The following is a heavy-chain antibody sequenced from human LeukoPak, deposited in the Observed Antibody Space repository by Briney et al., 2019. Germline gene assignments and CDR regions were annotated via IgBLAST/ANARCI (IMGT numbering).Heavy chain of an antibody. D-gene: IGHD7-27*01. CDR1: GFTFSTYG. CDR3: AKDWGNWGYGYYFDH. Sequence: GGSLRLSCAASGFTFSTYGMHWVRQAPGKGLEWVAVASYDGSNKYYADSVKGRYTISRDNPKNTLYLQMNSLRAEDTAVYYCAKDWGNWGYGYYFDHWGQGTLVTVSS. CDR2: ASYDGSNK. V-gene: IGHV3-30*18. J-gene: IGHJ4*02.